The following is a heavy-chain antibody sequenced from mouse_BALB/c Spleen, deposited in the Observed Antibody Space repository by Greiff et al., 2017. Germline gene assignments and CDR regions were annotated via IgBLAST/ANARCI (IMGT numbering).Heavy chain of an antibody. V-gene: IGHV1-69*02. CDR2: IDPSDSYT. J-gene: IGHJ2*01. D-gene: IGHD1-1*01. Sequence: QVQLQQPGAELVKPGASVKLSCKASGYTFTSYWMHWVKQRPGQGLEWIGEIDPSDSYTNYNQKFKGKATLTVDKSSSTAYMQLSSLTSEDSAVYYCARSGTTVEYYFDYWGQGTTLTVSS. CDR1: GYTFTSYW. CDR3: ARSGTTVEYYFDY.